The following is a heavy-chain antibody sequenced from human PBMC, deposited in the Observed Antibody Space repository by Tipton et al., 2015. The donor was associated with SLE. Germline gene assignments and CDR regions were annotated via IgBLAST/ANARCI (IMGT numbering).Heavy chain of an antibody. Sequence: SLRLSCVVSEFTVSSAYMSWVRQAPGKGLEWVSVIYNNGRTFYADSVKGRFTISRHNFENTLYLQMNSLRLDDTAVYYCARGFGSSWSHGPWGQGTLVTVSS. J-gene: IGHJ5*02. V-gene: IGHV3-53*04. CDR2: IYNNGRT. D-gene: IGHD6-13*01. CDR1: EFTVSSAY. CDR3: ARGFGSSWSHGP.